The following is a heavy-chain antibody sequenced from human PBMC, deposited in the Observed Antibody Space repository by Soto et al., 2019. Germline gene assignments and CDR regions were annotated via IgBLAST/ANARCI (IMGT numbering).Heavy chain of an antibody. CDR3: TADIPNISANYGMDV. J-gene: IGHJ6*02. V-gene: IGHV3-33*01. CDR2: IWYDGSNK. D-gene: IGHD6-25*01. CDR1: GFTFSSYG. Sequence: GGSLRLSCAASGFTFSSYGMHWVRQAPGKGLEWVAVIWYDGSNKYYAAPVKGRFTVSGDDSKNTVYLHMNSLRTEDTAVYYCTADIPNISANYGMDVWGQGTTVTVSS.